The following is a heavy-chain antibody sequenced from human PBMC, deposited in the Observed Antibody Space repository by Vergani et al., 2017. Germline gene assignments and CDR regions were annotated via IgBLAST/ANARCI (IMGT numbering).Heavy chain of an antibody. J-gene: IGHJ4*02. D-gene: IGHD3-3*01. Sequence: EVQLVESGGGLVQPGGSLRLSCAASGFTFSDHYMDWVRQAPGKGLEWVGRNRNKANSYTTEYAASVKGRFTMSRDDSKNSLYLQMNSLKTADTAVYYCARVTPWSVDPYWGQGTLVTVSS. CDR3: ARVTPWSVDPY. CDR1: GFTFSDHY. CDR2: NRNKANSYTT. V-gene: IGHV3-72*01.